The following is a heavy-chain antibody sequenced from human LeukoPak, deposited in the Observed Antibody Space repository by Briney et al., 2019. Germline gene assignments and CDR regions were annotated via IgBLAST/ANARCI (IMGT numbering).Heavy chain of an antibody. CDR1: GFTFSSYG. J-gene: IGHJ4*02. D-gene: IGHD2-15*01. CDR3: AKAQTQLADQESDY. V-gene: IGHV3-30*18. CDR2: ISYDGSNK. Sequence: PGGSLRLSCAASGFTFSSYGMHWVRQAPGKGLEWVAVISYDGSNKYYADSVKGRFTISRDNSKNTLYLQMNSLRAEDTAVYYCAKAQTQLADQESDYWGQGTLVTVSS.